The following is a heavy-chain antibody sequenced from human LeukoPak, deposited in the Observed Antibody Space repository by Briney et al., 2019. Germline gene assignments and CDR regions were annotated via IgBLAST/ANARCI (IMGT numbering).Heavy chain of an antibody. CDR2: ISGSGGNT. J-gene: IGHJ4*02. CDR3: ARVLDGLDY. Sequence: PGGSLRLSCAASGFTFSSYAMSWVRQAPGKGLEWVSVISGSGGNTYYADSVKGRFTISRDNSKNTLYLQMNSLRAEDTAVYYCARVLDGLDYWGQGTLVTVSS. V-gene: IGHV3-23*01. D-gene: IGHD2-21*01. CDR1: GFTFSSYA.